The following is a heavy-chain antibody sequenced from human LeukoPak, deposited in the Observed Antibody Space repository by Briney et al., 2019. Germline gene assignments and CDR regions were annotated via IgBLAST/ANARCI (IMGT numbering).Heavy chain of an antibody. CDR3: GGFGYEAAVDL. CDR2: IKPDESET. D-gene: IGHD6-13*01. Sequence: GGSLRLSCAASGFSVSNNYMSWVRQAPGKGLEWVANIKPDESETYYVDTVKGRFTISRDNAKNLLYLQMNSLRGEDTAVYYCGGFGYEAAVDLWGQGTLVTVSS. V-gene: IGHV3-7*01. CDR1: GFSVSNNY. J-gene: IGHJ4*02.